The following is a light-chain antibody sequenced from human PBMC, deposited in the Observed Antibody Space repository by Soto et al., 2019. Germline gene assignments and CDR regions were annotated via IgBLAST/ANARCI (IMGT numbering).Light chain of an antibody. CDR3: SSYTSTSTPLV. J-gene: IGLJ2*01. CDR2: EVT. Sequence: QSALAQPASVSGSPGQSITISCTGTSSDVGDYNYVSWYQQHPGKAPKLIIYEVTNRPSGVSNRFSGSKSGNTASLTISGRQAEDEAGYYCSSYTSTSTPLVFGGGTKVTVL. V-gene: IGLV2-14*01. CDR1: SSDVGDYNY.